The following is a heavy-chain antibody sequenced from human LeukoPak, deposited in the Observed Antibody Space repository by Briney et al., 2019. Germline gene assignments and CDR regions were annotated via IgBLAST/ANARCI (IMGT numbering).Heavy chain of an antibody. CDR2: IYWDDDK. V-gene: IGHV2-5*02. J-gene: IGHJ5*02. CDR3: AHRPVCRTSCYYYWFDP. D-gene: IGHD2-2*01. Sequence: ESGPTLVKPTQTPTLTCTFSGFSLSTSGVGVGWIRQPPGKALEWLALIYWDDDKRYSPSLKSRLTITKDTSKNQVVLTMTNMDPVDTATYYCAHRPVCRTSCYYYWFDPWGQGTLVTVSS. CDR1: GFSLSTSGVG.